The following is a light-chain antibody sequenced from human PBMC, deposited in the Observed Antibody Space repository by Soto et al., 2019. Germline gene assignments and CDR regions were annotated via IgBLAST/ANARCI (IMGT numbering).Light chain of an antibody. CDR3: QQLNSFPIP. Sequence: IQLTQSPSSLSASVGDRATISCRASQGIANFLAWYQQKPGKAPKLLIYGASTLQSGVPSRFSGSGSGTDFTLTISSLQPEDFVTYYWQQLNSFPIPFGPGTKVDIK. CDR1: QGIANF. V-gene: IGKV1-9*01. CDR2: GAS. J-gene: IGKJ3*01.